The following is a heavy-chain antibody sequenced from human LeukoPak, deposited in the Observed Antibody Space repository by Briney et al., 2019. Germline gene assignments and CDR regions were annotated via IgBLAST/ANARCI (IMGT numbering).Heavy chain of an antibody. J-gene: IGHJ4*01. Sequence: PGGSLRLSCAASGFTFDDYAMHWVRQAPGKGLEWVSGISWNSGSIGYADSVKGRFTISRDNAKNSLYLQMNSLRAEDTALYYCAKDLISYGSGSYYALPDYWGQGTLVTVSS. V-gene: IGHV3-9*01. CDR3: AKDLISYGSGSYYALPDY. CDR1: GFTFDDYA. D-gene: IGHD3-10*01. CDR2: ISWNSGSI.